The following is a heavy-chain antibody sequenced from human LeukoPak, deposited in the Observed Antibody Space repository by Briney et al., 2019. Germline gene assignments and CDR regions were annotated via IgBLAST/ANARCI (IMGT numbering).Heavy chain of an antibody. CDR2: MNPNSGNT. CDR1: GYTFTSYD. D-gene: IGHD6-13*01. V-gene: IGHV1-8*03. CDR3: VRAAGWYYFDY. Sequence: GASVKVSCKASGYTFTSYDINWVRQAPGQGLEWMGWMNPNSGNTGYAQKFQGRVTIGRNISRSTAYMELTSLRSEDTAVYYCVRAAGWYYFDYWGQGTLVTVSS. J-gene: IGHJ4*02.